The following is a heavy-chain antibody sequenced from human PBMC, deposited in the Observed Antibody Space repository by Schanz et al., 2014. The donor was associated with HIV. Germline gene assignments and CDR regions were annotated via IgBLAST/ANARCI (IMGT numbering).Heavy chain of an antibody. Sequence: QVQLVQSGAEVKKPGASVRVSCKTSGYIFTSNGISWVRQAPGQGLEWMGLINPYDGSTSNAQKFQGRVTLTRDTSTSTVYMQLSSLTSDDTAVYYCARGYCSGGTCYSGDYWGQGTLVTVSS. D-gene: IGHD2-15*01. V-gene: IGHV1-18*01. CDR3: ARGYCSGGTCYSGDY. J-gene: IGHJ4*02. CDR2: INPYDGST. CDR1: GYIFTSNG.